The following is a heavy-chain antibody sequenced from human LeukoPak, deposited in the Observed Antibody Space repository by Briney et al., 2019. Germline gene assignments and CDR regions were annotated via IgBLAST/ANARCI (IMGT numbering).Heavy chain of an antibody. Sequence: GASVKVSCKASGYNVIAFDIHWVRQATGQGLEWMGWMNPHSGKTAYAQKFQGRVTMTRDISINTAYMELSGLRSEDTAVYYCARGRTHMAAVLGHWGQGSLVTVSS. V-gene: IGHV1-8*01. CDR3: ARGRTHMAAVLGH. D-gene: IGHD5-24*01. CDR2: MNPHSGKT. J-gene: IGHJ5*02. CDR1: GYNVIAFD.